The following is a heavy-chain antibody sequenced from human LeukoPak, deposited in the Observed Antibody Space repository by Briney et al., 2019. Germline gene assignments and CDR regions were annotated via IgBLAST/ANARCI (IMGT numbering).Heavy chain of an antibody. Sequence: PSETLSLTCTVSGGSVSSGSYYWSWIRQPPGKGLEWIGYIYYSGSTNYNPSLKSRVTISVDTSKNQSSLKLSSVTAADTAVYYCARVRGHYDSSGYYYSYFDYWGQGTLVTVSS. V-gene: IGHV4-61*01. J-gene: IGHJ4*02. CDR1: GGSVSSGSYY. CDR3: ARVRGHYDSSGYYYSYFDY. D-gene: IGHD3-22*01. CDR2: IYYSGST.